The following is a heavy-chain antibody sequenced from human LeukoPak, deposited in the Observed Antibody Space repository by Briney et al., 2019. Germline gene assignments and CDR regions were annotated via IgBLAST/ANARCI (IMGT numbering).Heavy chain of an antibody. Sequence: SVKVSCKAPGGTFSSYAISWVRQAPGQGLEWMGRITPILGIANYAQKFQGRVTITADKSTSTAYMELSSLRSEDTAVYYCARDYYDSSGYLNWGQGTLVTVSS. CDR2: ITPILGIA. D-gene: IGHD3-22*01. V-gene: IGHV1-69*04. CDR1: GGTFSSYA. J-gene: IGHJ4*02. CDR3: ARDYYDSSGYLN.